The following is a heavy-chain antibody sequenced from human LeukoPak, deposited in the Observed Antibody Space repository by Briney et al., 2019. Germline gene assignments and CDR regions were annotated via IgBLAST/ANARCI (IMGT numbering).Heavy chain of an antibody. Sequence: GGSLRLSCAASGFTFSTYGMHWVRQAPGKGLEWVAFIPYDGTKKYYADSVKGRFTISKDNAKNSLYLQMNSLRAEDTAVYYCAREDIAAADTFDYWGQGTLVTVSS. J-gene: IGHJ4*02. V-gene: IGHV3-30*02. D-gene: IGHD6-13*01. CDR1: GFTFSTYG. CDR3: AREDIAAADTFDY. CDR2: IPYDGTKK.